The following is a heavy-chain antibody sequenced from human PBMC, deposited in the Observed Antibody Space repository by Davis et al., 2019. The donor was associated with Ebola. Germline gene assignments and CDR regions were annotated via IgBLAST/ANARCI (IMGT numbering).Heavy chain of an antibody. CDR3: ARDPAIASRHYFYFYDLDV. CDR1: GFTFSNFA. CDR2: ISSDGIKE. Sequence: GESLKISCTASGFTFSNFAINWVRQAPGKGLEWVALISSDGIKEYYADSVRGRFTISRDNSRDTVYLQMDRLTGEDTAVYYCARDPAIASRHYFYFYDLDVWGQGTTVTVSS. J-gene: IGHJ6*02. D-gene: IGHD6-6*01. V-gene: IGHV3-30-3*01.